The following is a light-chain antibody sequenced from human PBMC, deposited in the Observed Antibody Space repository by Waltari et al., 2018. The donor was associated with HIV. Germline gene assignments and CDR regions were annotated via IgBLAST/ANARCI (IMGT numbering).Light chain of an antibody. CDR2: SNK. J-gene: IGLJ2*01. V-gene: IGLV1-44*01. CDR1: SSNIGSNT. CDR3: AAWDDSLNGVV. Sequence: QSVLTQPPSASGTPGQRVTISCSGSSSNIGSNTVNWYQPLPGTAPKPLIYSNKQRPSGVADRFSGSKSGTSASLAISGLQSEDEADYYCAAWDDSLNGVVFGGGTKLTVL.